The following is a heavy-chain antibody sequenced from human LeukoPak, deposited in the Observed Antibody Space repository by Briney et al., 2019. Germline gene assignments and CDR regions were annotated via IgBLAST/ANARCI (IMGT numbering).Heavy chain of an antibody. CDR1: GYTFTSYG. Sequence: ASVKVSCKASGYTFTSYGISWVRQAPGQGLEWMGWISAYNGNTNYAQKLQGRVTMTTDTSTSTAYMELRSLRSDDTAVYYCARERGGITMVRGVTDYWGQGTLVTVSS. CDR2: ISAYNGNT. V-gene: IGHV1-18*01. D-gene: IGHD3-10*01. J-gene: IGHJ4*02. CDR3: ARERGGITMVRGVTDY.